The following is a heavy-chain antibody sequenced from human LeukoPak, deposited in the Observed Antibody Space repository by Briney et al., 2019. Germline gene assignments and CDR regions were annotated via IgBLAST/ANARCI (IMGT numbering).Heavy chain of an antibody. CDR3: ARSRESGRDGDY. V-gene: IGHV3-74*01. D-gene: IGHD5-24*01. CDR1: GFTFSTYW. Sequence: PGGSLRLSCAASGFTFSTYWMHWVRQVRGKGLVWISRISSDGISTAYADSVKGRFTLSRDNAKNTLYLQMNSLRADDTAVYYCARSRESGRDGDYWGQGTLVTVSS. CDR2: ISSDGIST. J-gene: IGHJ4*02.